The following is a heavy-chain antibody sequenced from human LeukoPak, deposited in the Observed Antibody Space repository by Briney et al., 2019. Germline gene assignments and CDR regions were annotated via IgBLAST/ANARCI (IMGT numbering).Heavy chain of an antibody. Sequence: KVSCKASGYTFTGYYMHWVRQAPGQGLEWMGIIYPGDSNTRYSPSFQGQVTISADKSISTAYLRWSSLKASDTAMYYCARYFDSSGIGYGMDVWGQGTTVTVSS. CDR2: IYPGDSNT. CDR3: ARYFDSSGIGYGMDV. D-gene: IGHD3-22*01. CDR1: GYTFTGYY. J-gene: IGHJ6*02. V-gene: IGHV5-51*01.